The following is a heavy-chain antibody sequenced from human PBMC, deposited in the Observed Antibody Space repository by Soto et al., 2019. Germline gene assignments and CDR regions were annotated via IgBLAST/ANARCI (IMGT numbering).Heavy chain of an antibody. Sequence: QVQLVESGGGLVKPGGSLRLSCAASGFTFSDYYMSWIRQAPGKGLEWVSYISSSSSYTNYADSVKGRFTIARDNAKNALYLQMNSLRDKDTAVYYCASEAEYSSSFAFDIWGQGTMVTVSS. D-gene: IGHD6-6*01. CDR1: GFTFSDYY. CDR3: ASEAEYSSSFAFDI. CDR2: ISSSSSYT. V-gene: IGHV3-11*06. J-gene: IGHJ3*02.